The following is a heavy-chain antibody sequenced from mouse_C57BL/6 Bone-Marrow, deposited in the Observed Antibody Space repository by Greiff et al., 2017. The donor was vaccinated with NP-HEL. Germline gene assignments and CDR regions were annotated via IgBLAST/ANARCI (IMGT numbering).Heavy chain of an antibody. V-gene: IGHV14-4*01. Sequence: EVQLQESGAELVRPGASVKLSCTASGFNIKDDYMHWVKQRPEQGLEWIGWIDPENGDTEYASKFQGKATITADTSSNTAYLQLSSLTSEDTAVYYCTTWGLYAMDYWGQGTSVTVSS. CDR2: IDPENGDT. CDR3: TTWGLYAMDY. CDR1: GFNIKDDY. J-gene: IGHJ4*01.